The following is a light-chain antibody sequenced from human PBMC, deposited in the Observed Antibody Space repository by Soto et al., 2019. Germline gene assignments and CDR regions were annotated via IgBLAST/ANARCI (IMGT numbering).Light chain of an antibody. J-gene: IGKJ2*01. Sequence: DIQMTQSPSTLSASVGDRVTITCRASQSITNCLAWYQQKPGKAPKLLIFDASSLRSGVPSRFSGSGSGTEFTLTISSLQPEDFATYYCQQHNHYSPYTFGQGTKLELK. CDR2: DAS. CDR3: QQHNHYSPYT. CDR1: QSITNC. V-gene: IGKV1-5*03.